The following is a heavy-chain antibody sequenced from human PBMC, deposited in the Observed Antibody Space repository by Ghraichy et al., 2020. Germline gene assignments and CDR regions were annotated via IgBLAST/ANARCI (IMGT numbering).Heavy chain of an antibody. D-gene: IGHD3-22*01. CDR2: IFNSGIT. V-gene: IGHV4-31*03. CDR3: ARDGGYFLAFDY. CDR1: GGSVSSGGHY. J-gene: IGHJ4*02. Sequence: SQTLSLTCSVSGGSVSSGGHYWTWIRPNPGKGLEWIGFIFNSGITYYNPSLKSRASISADTSKNQFSLKLDSVTAADTAVYYCARDGGYFLAFDYWGQGTPVTVSS.